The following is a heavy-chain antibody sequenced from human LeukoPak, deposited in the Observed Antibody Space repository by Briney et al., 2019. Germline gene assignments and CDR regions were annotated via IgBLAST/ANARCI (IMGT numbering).Heavy chain of an antibody. CDR1: GFTFSSYP. CDR3: ARDFTRGAPDYLDQ. V-gene: IGHV3-30*04. CDR2: IGYDGVNK. J-gene: IGHJ4*02. Sequence: PGGSLRLSCAASGFTFSSYPMHWVRQAPGKGLEWVAVIGYDGVNKFYTDSVKGRFTISRDDSKNTLYLQMDSLRAEDTAVYYCARDFTRGAPDYLDQWGQGTLVTVSS. D-gene: IGHD3-10*01.